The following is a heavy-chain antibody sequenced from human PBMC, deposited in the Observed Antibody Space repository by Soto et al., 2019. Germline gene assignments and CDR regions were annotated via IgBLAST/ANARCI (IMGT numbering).Heavy chain of an antibody. CDR3: AGHPAYASGWGYFQH. Sequence: XGTLSLTCTVSGGSISSYYWSWIRQTPGKGLEWIGYISHSGSTNYSPSLKSRVTISVDTSKNQFSLKLSSVTAADTAVYYCAGHPAYASGWGYFQHWGQGTLVTVSS. V-gene: IGHV4-59*01. CDR2: ISHSGST. D-gene: IGHD6-19*01. CDR1: GGSISSYY. J-gene: IGHJ1*01.